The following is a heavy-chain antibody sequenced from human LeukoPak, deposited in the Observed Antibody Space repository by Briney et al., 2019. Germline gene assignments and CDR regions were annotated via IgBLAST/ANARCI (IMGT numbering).Heavy chain of an antibody. CDR3: ARGIGRYPPPDPPMDV. D-gene: IGHD3-9*01. CDR2: IYYSGST. CDR1: GGSISSSSYY. V-gene: IGHV4-39*07. J-gene: IGHJ6*04. Sequence: PSETLSLTCTVSGGSISSSSYYWGWIRQPPGKGLEWIGSIYYSGSTYYNPSLKSRVTISVDTSKNQFSLKLSSVTAADTAVYYCARGIGRYPPPDPPMDVWGKGTTVTVSS.